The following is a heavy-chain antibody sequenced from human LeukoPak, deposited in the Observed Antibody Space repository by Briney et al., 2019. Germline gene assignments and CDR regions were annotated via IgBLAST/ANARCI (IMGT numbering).Heavy chain of an antibody. D-gene: IGHD3-10*01. Sequence: PGGSLRLSCAASGFTFNNYAMNWVRQAPGKGLEWVSAISGSGGSTYYADSVKGRFTISRDNSKNTLYLQMNSLRAEDTAVYYCARVDGSGSYYYFDYWGQGTLVTVSS. CDR3: ARVDGSGSYYYFDY. CDR2: ISGSGGST. J-gene: IGHJ4*02. V-gene: IGHV3-23*01. CDR1: GFTFNNYA.